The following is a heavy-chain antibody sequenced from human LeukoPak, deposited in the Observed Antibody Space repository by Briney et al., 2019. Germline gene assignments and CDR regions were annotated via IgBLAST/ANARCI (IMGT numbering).Heavy chain of an antibody. CDR2: ISSSTSYT. V-gene: IGHV3-11*06. CDR1: GFTFSDYY. J-gene: IGHJ4*02. Sequence: GGSLRLSCAASGFTFSDYYMSWNRQAPGKGLEWVSYISSSTSYTNYADSVKGRFTISRDNAKNSLYLQMNGLRAEDTAVYYCAREKVVATYFDYWGQGTLVTVSS. D-gene: IGHD2-15*01. CDR3: AREKVVATYFDY.